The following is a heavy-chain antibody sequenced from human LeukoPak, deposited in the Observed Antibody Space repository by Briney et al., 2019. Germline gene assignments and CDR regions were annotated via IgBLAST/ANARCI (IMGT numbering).Heavy chain of an antibody. CDR3: AKDFGDFRTDY. CDR1: GGSISRSGYY. CDR2: SDYTGSK. V-gene: IGHV4-39*01. Sequence: SETVSLTCTVSGGSISRSGYYWAGIRQPPGKGLEWIASSDYTGSKTYNPSLKSRVTVSVDTSKNQFFLKLTSVTAADTAVYYCAKDFGDFRTDYWGQGTLVTVSS. D-gene: IGHD4-17*01. J-gene: IGHJ4*02.